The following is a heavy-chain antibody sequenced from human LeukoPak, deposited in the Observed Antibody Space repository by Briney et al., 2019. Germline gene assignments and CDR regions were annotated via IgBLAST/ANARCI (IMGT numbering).Heavy chain of an antibody. CDR1: GFTFSSYG. CDR2: IRNDGSNK. V-gene: IGHV3-30*02. CDR3: AKGSGPATLYYYYMDV. D-gene: IGHD2-2*01. J-gene: IGHJ6*03. Sequence: GGSLRLSCAASGFTFSSYGMHWVRQAPGKGLEWVAFIRNDGSNKYYADSVKGRFTISRDNSKNTLYLQMNSLRAEDTAVYYCAKGSGPATLYYYYMDVWGKGTTVTVSS.